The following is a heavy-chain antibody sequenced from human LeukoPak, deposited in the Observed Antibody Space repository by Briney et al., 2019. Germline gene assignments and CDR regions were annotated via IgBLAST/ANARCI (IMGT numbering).Heavy chain of an antibody. CDR3: ARGGDFWSGYYRSYYFDY. Sequence: PSETLSLTCAVYGGSFSGYYWSWIRQPPGKGLEWIGEINHSGSTNYNPSLTSRVTISVDTSKNQFSMKLSSVTAADTAVYYCARGGDFWSGYYRSYYFDYWGQGTLVTVSS. CDR2: INHSGST. V-gene: IGHV4-34*01. CDR1: GGSFSGYY. D-gene: IGHD3-3*01. J-gene: IGHJ4*02.